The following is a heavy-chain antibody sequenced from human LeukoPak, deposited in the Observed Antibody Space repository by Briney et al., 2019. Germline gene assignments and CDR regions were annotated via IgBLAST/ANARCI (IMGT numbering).Heavy chain of an antibody. V-gene: IGHV3-64*04. CDR2: ISDSGGST. D-gene: IGHD2-2*01. Sequence: GGSLRLSCSASGFPFSSYAMHWVRQAPGKGLEYVSAISDSGGSTYYADSVKGRFTISRDNAKNSLYLQMNSLRAEDTAVYYCARDSQGIVVVPAAMGMDVWGQGTTVTVSS. CDR1: GFPFSSYA. J-gene: IGHJ6*02. CDR3: ARDSQGIVVVPAAMGMDV.